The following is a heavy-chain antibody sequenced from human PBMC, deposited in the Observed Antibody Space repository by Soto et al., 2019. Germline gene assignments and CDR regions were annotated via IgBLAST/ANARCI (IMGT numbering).Heavy chain of an antibody. CDR2: ISGRGGST. CDR3: AKDSYSSSWKYYFDY. CDR1: GFTFSSYA. J-gene: IGHJ4*02. V-gene: IGHV3-23*01. Sequence: EVQLLESGGGLVQPGGSLRLSCAASGFTFSSYAMSWVRQAPGKGLEWVSAISGRGGSTYYADSVKGRFTISRDNSKNTLYLQMNSLRAEDTAVYYCAKDSYSSSWKYYFDYWGQGTLVTVSS. D-gene: IGHD6-13*01.